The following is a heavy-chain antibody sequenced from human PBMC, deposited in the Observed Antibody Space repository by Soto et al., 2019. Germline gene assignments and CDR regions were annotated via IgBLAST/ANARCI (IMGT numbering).Heavy chain of an antibody. CDR1: GYTFTSYY. V-gene: IGHV1-46*01. Sequence: ASVKVSCKASGYTFTSYYMHWVRQAPGQGLEWMGIINPSGGSTSYAQKFQGRVTMTRDTSTSTVYMELSSLRSEDTAVYYCARDYYDSSGYYSGYFQHWGQGTLVTV. D-gene: IGHD3-22*01. CDR2: INPSGGST. J-gene: IGHJ1*01. CDR3: ARDYYDSSGYYSGYFQH.